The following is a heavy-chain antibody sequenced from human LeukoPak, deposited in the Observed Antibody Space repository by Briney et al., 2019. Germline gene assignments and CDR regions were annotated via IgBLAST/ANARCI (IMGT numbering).Heavy chain of an antibody. D-gene: IGHD6-19*01. CDR3: ARDPGGIAVAGNAGYYFDY. CDR2: ISGSGGST. V-gene: IGHV3-23*01. J-gene: IGHJ4*02. CDR1: GFTFSSYA. Sequence: PGGSLRLSCAASGFTFSSYAMSWVRQAPGKGLEWVSAISGSGGSTYYADSVKGRFTISRDNSKNTLYLQMNSLRAEDTAVYYCARDPGGIAVAGNAGYYFDYWGQGTLVTVSS.